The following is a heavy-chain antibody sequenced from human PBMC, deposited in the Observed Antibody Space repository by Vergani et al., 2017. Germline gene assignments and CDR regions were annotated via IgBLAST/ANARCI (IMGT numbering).Heavy chain of an antibody. Sequence: QLQLQESGPGLVKPSETLSLTCTVSGGSISSSSYYWGWIRQPPGKGLEWIGSIYYSGSTYYHPSLKSRVTISVDTSKNQFSLKLSSVTAADTAVYYCARQGYCSSTSCQRDFDYWGQGTLVTVSS. D-gene: IGHD2-2*01. CDR2: IYYSGST. J-gene: IGHJ4*02. CDR1: GGSISSSSYY. V-gene: IGHV4-39*01. CDR3: ARQGYCSSTSCQRDFDY.